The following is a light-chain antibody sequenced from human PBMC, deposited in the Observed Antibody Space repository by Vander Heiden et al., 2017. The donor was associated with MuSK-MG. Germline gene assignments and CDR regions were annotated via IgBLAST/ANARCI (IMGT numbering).Light chain of an antibody. CDR2: WAS. CDR1: QSVLYSSNNKNY. V-gene: IGKV4-1*01. CDR3: QQDYSTPKT. Sequence: DIVMTQSPDSLTVSLGERATINCKSSQSVLYSSNNKNYLAWYQQKPGQPPKLLICWASNRESGVPDRFSGSGSGTDFTLTISSLQAEDVAVYYCQQDYSTPKTFGQGTKVEIK. J-gene: IGKJ1*01.